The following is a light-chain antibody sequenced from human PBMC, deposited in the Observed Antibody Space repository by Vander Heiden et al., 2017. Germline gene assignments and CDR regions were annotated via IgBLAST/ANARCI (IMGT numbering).Light chain of an antibody. Sequence: EIVLTQSPGTLSLSPGERATLSCGTSQSVTSNNLAWYQQKPGQAPRLLIYGASSRATGIPDRFSGSGSGTDFTLTISRLEPEDFAVYYCQQDDRSPYNFGQGTKLEIK. CDR3: QQDDRSPYN. CDR1: QSVTSNN. J-gene: IGKJ2*01. CDR2: GAS. V-gene: IGKV3-20*01.